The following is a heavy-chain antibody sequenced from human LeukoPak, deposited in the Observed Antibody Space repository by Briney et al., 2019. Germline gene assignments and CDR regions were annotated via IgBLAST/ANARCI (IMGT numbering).Heavy chain of an antibody. V-gene: IGHV4-61*02. CDR1: GDSISSSSSYY. J-gene: IGHJ4*02. CDR3: ARGIGTYDY. D-gene: IGHD1-26*01. Sequence: PSETLSLTCTVSGDSISSSSSYYWSWIRQPAGKGLEWIGRTHTSGNTNYNPSLKSRVTISTDTSKNQFSLKLTSVAAADTAVYYCARGIGTYDYWGQGTLVTVSS. CDR2: THTSGNT.